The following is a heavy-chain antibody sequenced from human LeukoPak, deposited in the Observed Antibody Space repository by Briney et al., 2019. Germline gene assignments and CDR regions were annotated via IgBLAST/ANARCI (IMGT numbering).Heavy chain of an antibody. CDR3: AREWGYCSGGSCYWRTFDY. J-gene: IGHJ4*02. Sequence: ASVKVSCKASGYTFTSYYMHWVRQAPGQGLEWMGIINPSGGSTSYAQKFQGRVTITADESTSTAYMELSSLRSEDTAVYYCAREWGYCSGGSCYWRTFDYWGQGTLVTVSS. CDR1: GYTFTSYY. CDR2: INPSGGST. V-gene: IGHV1-46*01. D-gene: IGHD2-15*01.